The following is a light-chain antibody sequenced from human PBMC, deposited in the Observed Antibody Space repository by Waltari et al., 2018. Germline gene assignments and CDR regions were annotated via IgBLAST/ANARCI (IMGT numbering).Light chain of an antibody. Sequence: QVVLTQSHSASAPLGASVTLTCTLSRGYTYYALTWHQKRPGKGPRYLMRLNADGSHTMGDGLPHRFSGSSSGADRYLTISSLQSEDEADYYCQTWDSGIWVFGGGTKLTVL. CDR1: RGYTYYA. CDR3: QTWDSGIWV. J-gene: IGLJ2*01. V-gene: IGLV4-69*01. CDR2: LNADGSH.